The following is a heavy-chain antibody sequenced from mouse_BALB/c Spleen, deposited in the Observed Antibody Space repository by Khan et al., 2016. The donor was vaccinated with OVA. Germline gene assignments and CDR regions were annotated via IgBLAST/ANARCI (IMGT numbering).Heavy chain of an antibody. CDR2: IDPENGDT. CDR1: GFNIKDYY. J-gene: IGHJ3*01. D-gene: IGHD2-10*02. CDR3: VRLGYGNYWFAY. Sequence: VQLQQSGAELVRPGVLVKLSCKASGFNIKDYYMNWVKQRPEQGLEWIGWIDPENGDTIYDPKFQGKASITADTSSNTAYLHLSSLTSEDTAVYYCVRLGYGNYWFAYWGQGTLVTVSA. V-gene: IGHV14-1*02.